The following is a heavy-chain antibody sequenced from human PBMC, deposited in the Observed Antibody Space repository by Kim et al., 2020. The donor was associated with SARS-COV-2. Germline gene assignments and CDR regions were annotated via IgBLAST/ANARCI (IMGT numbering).Heavy chain of an antibody. Sequence: TIYYADSVKGRFTISRDNAKNSLYLQMNSLRDEDTAVYYCASTSGGTVRYWGQGTLVTVSS. CDR2: TI. V-gene: IGHV3-48*02. CDR3: ASTSGGTVRY. J-gene: IGHJ4*02. D-gene: IGHD2-8*02.